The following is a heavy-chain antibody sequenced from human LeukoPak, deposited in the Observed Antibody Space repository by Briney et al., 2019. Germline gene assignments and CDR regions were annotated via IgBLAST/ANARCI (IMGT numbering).Heavy chain of an antibody. CDR3: ARDSYGSGMDV. CDR2: IYHSGST. J-gene: IGHJ6*02. CDR1: GGSISSGGYS. D-gene: IGHD5-18*01. Sequence: SSETLSLTCAVSGGSISSGGYSWSWIRQPPGKGLEWIGYIYHSGSTYYNPSLKSRVTISVDRSKNQFSLKLSFVTAADTAVYYCARDSYGSGMDVWGQGTTVTVSS. V-gene: IGHV4-30-2*01.